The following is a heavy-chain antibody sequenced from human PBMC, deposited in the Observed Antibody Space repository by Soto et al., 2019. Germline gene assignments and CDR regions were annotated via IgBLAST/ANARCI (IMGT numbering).Heavy chain of an antibody. J-gene: IGHJ4*02. CDR1: GDSISTYY. V-gene: IGHV4-59*01. D-gene: IGHD6-19*01. Sequence: SETLSLTCTVSGDSISTYYRSWIRQPPGRGLEWIGYIYYSGLTTYNPSLTSRVTISVDTSKNQFSLKLTSVTAADTAVYYCARDGGSGWDPFDYWGQGILVTVSS. CDR2: IYYSGLT. CDR3: ARDGGSGWDPFDY.